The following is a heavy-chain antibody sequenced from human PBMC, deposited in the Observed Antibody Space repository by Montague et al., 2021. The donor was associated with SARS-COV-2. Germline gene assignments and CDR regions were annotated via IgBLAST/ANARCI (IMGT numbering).Heavy chain of an antibody. CDR3: ARCSSGWSILDV. V-gene: IGHV4-34*01. J-gene: IGHJ6*02. D-gene: IGHD6-19*01. CDR2: VSHSGST. Sequence: SETLSLTCSVYGSSFSGYYWSWIRQFPGKGLEWIGEVSHSGSTNYNPSLKSRVTISIDSSKNHFSLQLRSVTAADTAVYYCARCSSGWSILDVWGQGSTVTVSS. CDR1: GSSFSGYY.